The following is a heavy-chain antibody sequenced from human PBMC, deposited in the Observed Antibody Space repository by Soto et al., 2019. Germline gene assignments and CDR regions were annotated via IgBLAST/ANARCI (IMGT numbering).Heavy chain of an antibody. CDR2: ISGSGFGT. Sequence: PGGSLRLSCAASGFTFNNYAVSWVRQAPGKGLEWVSAISGSGFGTYYADSVEGRFTISSDNSKSTLFLQMNSLRPDDTAVYYCARHHLAGPFDYWGQGTLVTVSS. D-gene: IGHD3-3*02. CDR3: ARHHLAGPFDY. J-gene: IGHJ4*02. CDR1: GFTFNNYA. V-gene: IGHV3-23*01.